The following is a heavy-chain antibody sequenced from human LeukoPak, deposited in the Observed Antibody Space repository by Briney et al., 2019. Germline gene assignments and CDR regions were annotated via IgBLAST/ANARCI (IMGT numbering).Heavy chain of an antibody. J-gene: IGHJ4*02. D-gene: IGHD6-19*01. Sequence: SETLSLTCTVSGGSISSSSYNWGWIRQPPGKGLEWIGSVYYSGSTYYNPSLKSRVTMSVDTSKNQSSLMLSSVTAADTAVYYCASRSGWYFYYFDYWGQGTLVTVSS. CDR2: VYYSGST. V-gene: IGHV4-39*01. CDR1: GGSISSSSYN. CDR3: ASRSGWYFYYFDY.